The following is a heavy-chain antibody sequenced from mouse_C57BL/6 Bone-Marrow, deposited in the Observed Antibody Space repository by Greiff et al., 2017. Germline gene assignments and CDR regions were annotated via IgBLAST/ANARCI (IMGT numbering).Heavy chain of an antibody. CDR3: ARLVLDY. CDR2: IYPGDGDT. V-gene: IGHV1-82*01. CDR1: GYAFSSSW. Sequence: QVQLKESGPELVKPGASVKISCKASGYAFSSSWMNWVKQRPGKGLEWIGRIYPGDGDTNYNGKFKGKATLTADKSSSNAYMQLSSLTSEDSAVYFCARLVLDYWGQGTTLTVSS. J-gene: IGHJ2*01. D-gene: IGHD1-1*02.